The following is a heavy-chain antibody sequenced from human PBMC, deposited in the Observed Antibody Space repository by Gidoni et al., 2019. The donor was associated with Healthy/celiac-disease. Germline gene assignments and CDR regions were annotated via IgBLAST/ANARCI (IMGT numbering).Heavy chain of an antibody. D-gene: IGHD3-22*01. Sequence: QVQLVQSGAEVKKPGASVKVSCKASGYTFTSYYMHWVRQAPGQGLEWMGIINPSGGSTSYAQKFQGRVTMTRDTSTSTVYMELSSLRSEDTAVYYCARELGIRYYYDSSGYSPTDLRYWGQGTLVTVSS. J-gene: IGHJ4*02. V-gene: IGHV1-46*01. CDR2: INPSGGST. CDR1: GYTFTSYY. CDR3: ARELGIRYYYDSSGYSPTDLRY.